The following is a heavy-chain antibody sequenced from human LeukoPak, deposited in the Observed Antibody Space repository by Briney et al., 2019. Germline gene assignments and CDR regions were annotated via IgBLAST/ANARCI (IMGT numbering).Heavy chain of an antibody. D-gene: IGHD1-14*01. V-gene: IGHV4-59*01. Sequence: NPSETLSLTCTVSGGSISSYYWSWLRQPPGKGLEWIGYIYYSGSTNYNPSLKSRVTISVDTSKNQFSLKLSSVTAADTAVYYCARTNVGNPYYYGMDVWGQGTTVTVSS. CDR2: IYYSGST. CDR3: ARTNVGNPYYYGMDV. J-gene: IGHJ6*02. CDR1: GGSISSYY.